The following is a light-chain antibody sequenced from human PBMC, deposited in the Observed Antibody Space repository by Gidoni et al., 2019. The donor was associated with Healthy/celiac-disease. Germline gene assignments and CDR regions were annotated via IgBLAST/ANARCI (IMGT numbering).Light chain of an antibody. J-gene: IGKJ2*01. CDR2: DAS. Sequence: EIVLTQSQATLSLSPGERATLSCRASQSVSSYLAWYQQKPGQAPRLRIYDASNRATGIPARFSGSGSGTDFTLTISSLEPEDFAVYYCQQRSNWPPYTCGQGTKLEIK. CDR1: QSVSSY. CDR3: QQRSNWPPYT. V-gene: IGKV3-11*01.